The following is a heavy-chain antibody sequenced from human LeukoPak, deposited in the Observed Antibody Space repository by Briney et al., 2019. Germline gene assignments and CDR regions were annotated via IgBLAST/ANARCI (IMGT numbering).Heavy chain of an antibody. CDR3: AKDTTMLFYDSSGYYDY. CDR2: ISGYGAST. J-gene: IGHJ4*02. V-gene: IGHV3-23*01. CDR1: RFTFPNYA. D-gene: IGHD3-22*01. Sequence: GGSLRLSCAASRFTFPNYAMSWVRQAPGKGLQWVSYISGYGASTFYADSVKGRFTISRDNSKNTLYLQMNSLRAEDTAVYYCAKDTTMLFYDSSGYYDYWGQGTLVTVSS.